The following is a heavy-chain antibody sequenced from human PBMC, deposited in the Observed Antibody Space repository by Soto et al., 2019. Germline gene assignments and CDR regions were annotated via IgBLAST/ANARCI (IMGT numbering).Heavy chain of an antibody. V-gene: IGHV4-59*01. CDR1: GGSISSYY. Sequence: KTSETLSLTCTVSGGSISSYYWSWIRQPPGKGLEWIGYIYYSGSTNYNPSLKSRVTISVDTSKNQFSLKLSSVTAADTAVYYCASLYCGGDCYPDYWGQGTLVTVSS. CDR2: IYYSGST. D-gene: IGHD2-21*02. J-gene: IGHJ4*02. CDR3: ASLYCGGDCYPDY.